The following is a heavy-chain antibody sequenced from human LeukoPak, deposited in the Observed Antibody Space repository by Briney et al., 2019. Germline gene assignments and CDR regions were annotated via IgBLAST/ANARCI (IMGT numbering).Heavy chain of an antibody. CDR1: GYTFTGYY. Sequence: GASVKVSCKASGYTFTGYYMHWVRQAPGQGLEWMVWINPNSGGTNYAQKFQGRVTMTRDTSISTAYMELSRLRSDDTAVYYCAGQYYYDSSGYSGDYWGQGTLVTVSS. V-gene: IGHV1-2*02. J-gene: IGHJ4*02. CDR3: AGQYYYDSSGYSGDY. D-gene: IGHD3-22*01. CDR2: INPNSGGT.